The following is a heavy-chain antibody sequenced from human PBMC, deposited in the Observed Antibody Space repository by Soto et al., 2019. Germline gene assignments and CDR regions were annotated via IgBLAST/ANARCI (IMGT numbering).Heavy chain of an antibody. Sequence: EASVKVSCKASGYTFTSYGISWVRQAPGQGLEWMGWISAYNGNTNYAQNIQGRVTMTTDTSTSTAYMELRSLRSDDTAVYYCAKVKHDFWSGYYGPFDYWGQGTLVTVSS. CDR1: GYTFTSYG. CDR2: ISAYNGNT. CDR3: AKVKHDFWSGYYGPFDY. V-gene: IGHV1-18*01. D-gene: IGHD3-3*01. J-gene: IGHJ4*02.